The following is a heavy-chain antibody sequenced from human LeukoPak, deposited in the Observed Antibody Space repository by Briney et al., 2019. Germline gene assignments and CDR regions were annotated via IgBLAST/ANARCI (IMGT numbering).Heavy chain of an antibody. CDR1: AFSFSSYA. Sequence: GGSLRLSCAPSAFSFSSYAMHWVRQAPGKGREGLAFIRYDGSNKYYADYVKGRFTISTDNSTNTLYLKMNSLRADDTSVYYCAKNQGIAAATSYYYIDVWGKGTTVTVSS. CDR2: IRYDGSNK. CDR3: AKNQGIAAATSYYYIDV. J-gene: IGHJ6*03. V-gene: IGHV3-30*02. D-gene: IGHD6-13*01.